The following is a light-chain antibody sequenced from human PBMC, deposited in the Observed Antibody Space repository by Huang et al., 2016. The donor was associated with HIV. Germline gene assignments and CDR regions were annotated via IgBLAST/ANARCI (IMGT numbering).Light chain of an antibody. CDR1: LSVSNK. V-gene: IGKV3-15*01. CDR3: QQYNNWPRET. J-gene: IGKJ2*01. CDR2: DAS. Sequence: IVMTQSPATMSVSPGERVTLSCRASLSVSNKVAWYHQKPGQAPRLLIYDASKRAISLPASFSGSGSETEFTLTINSLQSEDFAVYHCQQYNNWPRETFGQGTKLEIK.